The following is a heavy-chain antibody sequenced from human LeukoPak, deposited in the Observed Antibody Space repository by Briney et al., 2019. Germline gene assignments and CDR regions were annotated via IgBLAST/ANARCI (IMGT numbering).Heavy chain of an antibody. Sequence: SETLSLTCSVSGASITTNYWNWIRQSPGTGLEWIGYMYHTGTSDYNPSLQSRVTISLDTPNNKVSLTLSSVTAADTAVYYCATTRGYSTNDAFNIWGQGTRVTVSS. J-gene: IGHJ3*02. V-gene: IGHV4-59*01. CDR3: ATTRGYSTNDAFNI. CDR2: MYHTGTS. CDR1: GASITTNY. D-gene: IGHD5-18*01.